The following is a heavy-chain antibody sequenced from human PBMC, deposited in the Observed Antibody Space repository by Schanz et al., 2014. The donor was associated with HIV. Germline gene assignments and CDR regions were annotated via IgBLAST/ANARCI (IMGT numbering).Heavy chain of an antibody. CDR2: ISNSGSNI. CDR3: ARRTWGAFDL. CDR1: EFTFSEYY. V-gene: IGHV3-11*01. J-gene: IGHJ3*01. Sequence: VQLLESGGGLVHPGGSLRLSCAASEFTFSEYYMNWIRQAPGRGLEFISSISNSGSNIYYADSVKGRFTISRDNAENSLFLQMDNLRVDDTAVYYCARRTWGAFDLWGQGTTVSVSS. D-gene: IGHD7-27*01.